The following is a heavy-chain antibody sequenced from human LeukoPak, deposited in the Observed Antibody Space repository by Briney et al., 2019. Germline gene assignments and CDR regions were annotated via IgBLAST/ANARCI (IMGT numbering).Heavy chain of an antibody. CDR3: ARDRIAARKDAFDI. Sequence: GASVKVSCKASGYTFTGYYMHWVRQAPGQGLEWMGWINPNSGGTNYAQKFQGRVTMTRDTSISTAYMELSRLRSDDTAVYYCARDRIAARKDAFDIWGQGTMVTVSS. CDR1: GYTFTGYY. V-gene: IGHV1-2*02. D-gene: IGHD6-6*01. J-gene: IGHJ3*02. CDR2: INPNSGGT.